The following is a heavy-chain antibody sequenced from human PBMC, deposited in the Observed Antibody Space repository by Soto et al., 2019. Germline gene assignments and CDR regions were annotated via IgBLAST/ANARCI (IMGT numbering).Heavy chain of an antibody. CDR1: GGSISSYY. CDR3: AREPDGSGSFYYYYYGMDV. Sequence: PSETLSLTCTVSGGSISSYYWNWIRQPAGKGLEWIGRIYTSGSTNYNPSLKSRVTMSVDTSKNQFSLKLSSVTAADTAMYYCAREPDGSGSFYYYYYGMDVWGQGTTVTVSS. D-gene: IGHD3-10*01. CDR2: IYTSGST. J-gene: IGHJ6*02. V-gene: IGHV4-4*07.